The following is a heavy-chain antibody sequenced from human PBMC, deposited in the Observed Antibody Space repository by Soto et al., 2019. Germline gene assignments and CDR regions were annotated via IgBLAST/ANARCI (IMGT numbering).Heavy chain of an antibody. J-gene: IGHJ6*02. CDR3: ARGVVITTYYYCYYGMDV. Sequence: SVKVSCKASGGTFSSYAISWVRQAPGQGLEWMGGIIPIFGTANYAQKFQGRVTITADESTSTAYMELSSLRSEDTAVYYCARGVVITTYYYCYYGMDVWGQGTTVTVSS. CDR1: GGTFSSYA. CDR2: IIPIFGTA. D-gene: IGHD3-22*01. V-gene: IGHV1-69*13.